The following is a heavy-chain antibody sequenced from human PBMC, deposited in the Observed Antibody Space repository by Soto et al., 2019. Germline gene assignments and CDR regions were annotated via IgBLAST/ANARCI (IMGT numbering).Heavy chain of an antibody. J-gene: IGHJ4*02. Sequence: QLQLQESGSGLVKPSQTLSLTCAVSGGSISSGGYSWSWIRRPPGKGLEWIGYIYHSGTYYNPSLKSRVTISVDRSKNQFSLKLSSVTAADTAVYYCASISSRYCSGGTCYRPIDYWGQGTLVTVSS. D-gene: IGHD2-15*01. CDR2: IYHSGT. CDR3: ASISSRYCSGGTCYRPIDY. CDR1: GGSISSGGYS. V-gene: IGHV4-30-2*01.